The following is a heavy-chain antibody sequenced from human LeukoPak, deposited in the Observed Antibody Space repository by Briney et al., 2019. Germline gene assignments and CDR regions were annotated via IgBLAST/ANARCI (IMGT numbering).Heavy chain of an antibody. D-gene: IGHD1-26*01. Sequence: AETLSLTCTVSGASFISFSPDYYYWGWVRQSPGWGLEWFGSIFQSGGIYCNPSIKSRVTISADTSKSQFSLKLSSATAADTAVYYCARRAYSGFDWWGQGTLVTVAS. CDR1: GASFISFSPDYYY. V-gene: IGHV4-39*01. J-gene: IGHJ4*02. CDR3: ARRAYSGFDW. CDR2: IFQSGGI.